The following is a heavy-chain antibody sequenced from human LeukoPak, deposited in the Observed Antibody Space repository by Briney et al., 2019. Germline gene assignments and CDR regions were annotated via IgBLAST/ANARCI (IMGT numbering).Heavy chain of an antibody. CDR3: ARGTSSSWYSPYYFDY. CDR2: IYSGGST. J-gene: IGHJ4*02. D-gene: IGHD6-13*01. Sequence: GGSLRLSCAASGFTVSSNYMSWVRQAPGKGLEWVSVIYSGGSTYYADSVRGRFTISRHNSKNTLYLQMNSLRAEDTAVYYCARGTSSSWYSPYYFDYWGQGTLVTVSS. V-gene: IGHV3-53*04. CDR1: GFTVSSNY.